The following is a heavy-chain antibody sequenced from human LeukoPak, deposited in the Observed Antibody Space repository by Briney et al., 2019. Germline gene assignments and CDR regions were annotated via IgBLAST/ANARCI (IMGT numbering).Heavy chain of an antibody. Sequence: GGSLRLSCAASGFTFSSYWMHWVRQAPGKGLVWVSRINSDGSSTYYADSVKGRFTISRDNSKNTLYLQMNSLRAEDTAVYYCAKGKTLDYYDSSGYYYEPYFDYWGQGTLVTVSS. CDR1: GFTFSSYW. J-gene: IGHJ4*02. D-gene: IGHD3-22*01. CDR2: INSDGSST. V-gene: IGHV3-74*01. CDR3: AKGKTLDYYDSSGYYYEPYFDY.